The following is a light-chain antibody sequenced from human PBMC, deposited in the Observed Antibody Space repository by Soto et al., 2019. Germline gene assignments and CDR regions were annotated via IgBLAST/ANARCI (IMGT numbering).Light chain of an antibody. J-gene: IGKJ4*01. V-gene: IGKV1D-13*01. CDR3: QQFNNYLLT. CDR2: DAS. CDR1: QGITSA. Sequence: AIQLTQSPSSLSASVGDRVTITCRASQGITSALAWYQQKPGKGPKLLIYDASTLESGVPSRFSGSGSGTDFTLTISSLQPEDFATYFCQQFNNYLLTFGGGTKVEIK.